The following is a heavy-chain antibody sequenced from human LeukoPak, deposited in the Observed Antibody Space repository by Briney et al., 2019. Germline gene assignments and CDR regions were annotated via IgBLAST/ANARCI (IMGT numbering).Heavy chain of an antibody. D-gene: IGHD3-22*01. Sequence: SETLSLTCTVSGGSISSYYWSWIRQPPGKGLERIGEINHSGSTNYNPSLKSRVTISVDTSKNQFSLKMSSVTAADTAVYYCASLNYYDSSDYYDGYYFDYWGQGTLVTVSS. CDR1: GGSISSYY. J-gene: IGHJ4*02. V-gene: IGHV4-34*01. CDR2: INHSGST. CDR3: ASLNYYDSSDYYDGYYFDY.